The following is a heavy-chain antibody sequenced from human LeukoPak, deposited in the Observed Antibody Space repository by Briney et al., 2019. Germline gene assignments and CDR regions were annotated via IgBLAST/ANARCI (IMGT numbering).Heavy chain of an antibody. CDR2: IYGGNST. J-gene: IGHJ4*02. V-gene: IGHV3-66*01. Sequence: GGSLRLSCAASGFIVSDNYMSWVRQAPGKGLEWLAVIYGGNSTYYAASVKGRFTISRDTSKNTLYLQMNSLRAEDTAVYYCARDGTLWFGEFSWGQGTLVTVSS. CDR1: GFIVSDNY. CDR3: ARDGTLWFGEFS. D-gene: IGHD3-10*01.